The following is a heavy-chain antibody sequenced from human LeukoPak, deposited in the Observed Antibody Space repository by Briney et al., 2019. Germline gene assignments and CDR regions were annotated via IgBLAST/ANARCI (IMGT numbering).Heavy chain of an antibody. D-gene: IGHD5-24*01. Sequence: ETLSLTCTVSGVSISTSRYYWGWIRQPPGKGLEWVSNVSGSGRGENTYYADSVKGRFTISRDNSKNTLILQMNSLRAEDTAVYYCAKSGYNRFDYWGQGILVTVSS. CDR2: VSGSGRGENT. CDR3: AKSGYNRFDY. CDR1: GVSISTSRYY. V-gene: IGHV3-23*01. J-gene: IGHJ4*02.